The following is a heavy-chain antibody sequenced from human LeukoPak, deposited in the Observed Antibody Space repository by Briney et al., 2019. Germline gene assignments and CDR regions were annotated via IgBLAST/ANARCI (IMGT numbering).Heavy chain of an antibody. CDR2: VFDSGRT. Sequence: PSETLSLTCTVSGGSVSSGGYYWSWIRQPPGKGLEWIGYVFDSGRTNYNPSLRSRVTISVDTSKNQFSLKLSSVTAADTAVYYCARRGGSYDAFDIWGQGTMVTVSS. J-gene: IGHJ3*02. CDR1: GGSVSSGGYY. V-gene: IGHV4-61*08. CDR3: ARRGGSYDAFDI. D-gene: IGHD1-26*01.